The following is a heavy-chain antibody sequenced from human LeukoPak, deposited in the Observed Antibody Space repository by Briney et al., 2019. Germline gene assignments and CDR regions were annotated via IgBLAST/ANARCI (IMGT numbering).Heavy chain of an antibody. D-gene: IGHD3-10*01. J-gene: IGHJ4*02. CDR3: ARVPPLLWFGESLSFDY. CDR1: GYTFTIYG. Sequence: ASVKVSCKASGYTFTIYGISCVRQAPGQGLEWMGWISAYNGNTNYAQTPQGGDTLTTDTSTSTAYRELRSLRSDDTAVYYCARVPPLLWFGESLSFDYWGQGTLVTVSS. V-gene: IGHV1-18*01. CDR2: ISAYNGNT.